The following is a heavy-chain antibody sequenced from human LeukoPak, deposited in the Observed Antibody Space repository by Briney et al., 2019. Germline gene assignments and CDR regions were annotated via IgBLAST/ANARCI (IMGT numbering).Heavy chain of an antibody. V-gene: IGHV4-59*08. CDR2: ISNSGST. CDR3: ARGSNWGDY. CDR1: GGSISGYY. J-gene: IGHJ4*02. D-gene: IGHD7-27*01. Sequence: PSETLSLTCTVSGGSISGYYWSWIRQPPGKGLEWIGYISNSGSTNYNPSLKSRVTMSVDTSKNQFSLRLSSVTAAGTAVYYCARGSNWGDYWGRGTLVTVSS.